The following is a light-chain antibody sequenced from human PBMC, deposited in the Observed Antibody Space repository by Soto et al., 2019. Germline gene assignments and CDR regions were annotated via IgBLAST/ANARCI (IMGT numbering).Light chain of an antibody. Sequence: VFTQSRAPLSLSPGESATLYCGACQSFSISLAWYQQNCGQAPSLLLYDASNRATGIPVRFSGGGSGTDFTLTISSLEPEDFAVYYCQQRSNWPGTFGQGTKVEIK. CDR1: QSFSIS. CDR2: DAS. V-gene: IGKV3-11*01. J-gene: IGKJ1*01. CDR3: QQRSNWPGT.